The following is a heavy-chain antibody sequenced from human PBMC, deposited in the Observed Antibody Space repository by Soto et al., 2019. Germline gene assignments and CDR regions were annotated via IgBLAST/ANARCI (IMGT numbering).Heavy chain of an antibody. J-gene: IGHJ4*02. CDR2: IIPIFGTA. D-gene: IGHD6-19*01. CDR1: GGTFSSYA. Sequence: ASVKVSCKASGGTFSSYAISWVRQAPGQGLEWMGGIIPIFGTANYAQKFQGRVTITADESTSTAYMELSSLRSEDTAVYYCATPGIAVDKPYRKSFDYWGQGTLVTVSA. CDR3: ATPGIAVDKPYRKSFDY. V-gene: IGHV1-69*13.